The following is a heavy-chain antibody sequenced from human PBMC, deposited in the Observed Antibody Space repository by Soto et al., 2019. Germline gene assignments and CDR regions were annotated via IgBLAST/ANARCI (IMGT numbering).Heavy chain of an antibody. D-gene: IGHD3-3*01. J-gene: IGHJ4*02. V-gene: IGHV4-39*01. CDR1: GGSISSSNYY. Sequence: SETLSLTCTVSGGSISSSNYYWAWIRQPPGKGLEWIGNIYYSEGTYYNPSLKSRVAISVDTSENQVSLKLYSVTAADSAVYYCARGGQDFWSGPFDYWGQGALVTVS. CDR3: ARGGQDFWSGPFDY. CDR2: IYYSEGT.